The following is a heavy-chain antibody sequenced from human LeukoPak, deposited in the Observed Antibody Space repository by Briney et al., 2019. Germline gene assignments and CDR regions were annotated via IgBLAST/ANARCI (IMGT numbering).Heavy chain of an antibody. CDR1: GGSFSGYY. CDR2: INHSGST. CDR3: ARDYYTSGSYYFDY. Sequence: PSETLSLTCAVYGGSFSGYYWSWIRQPPGKGLEWIGEINHSGSTNYNPSLKSRVTISVDTSKNQFSLKLSSVTAADTAVYFCARDYYTSGSYYFDYWGQGTLVLVSS. D-gene: IGHD3-10*01. J-gene: IGHJ4*02. V-gene: IGHV4-34*01.